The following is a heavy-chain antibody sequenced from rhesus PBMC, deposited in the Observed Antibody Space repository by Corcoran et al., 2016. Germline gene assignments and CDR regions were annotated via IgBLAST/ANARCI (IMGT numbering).Heavy chain of an antibody. CDR1: GGSISSSNW. V-gene: IGHV4-93*02. D-gene: IGHD3-16*01. CDR3: ASPVAAFGSYYYFDY. J-gene: IGHJ4*01. Sequence: QVQLQESGPALVKPSETLSLTCAVSGGSISSSNWWSWIRQSPGNGLEWIGGIYGSGGSTEYNPSLQSRVTISIDPSKNQFSLKLSSVTAADTAVYYCASPVAAFGSYYYFDYWGQGVLVTVSS. CDR2: IYGSGGST.